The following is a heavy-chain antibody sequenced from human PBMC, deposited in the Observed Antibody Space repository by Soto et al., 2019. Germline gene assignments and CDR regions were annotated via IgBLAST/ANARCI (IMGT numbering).Heavy chain of an antibody. CDR1: GGSFSGYY. CDR2: INHSGST. D-gene: IGHD2-2*02. CDR3: ARDVEMAIPNWFDP. V-gene: IGHV4-34*01. J-gene: IGHJ5*02. Sequence: LSLTCAVYGGSFSGYYWSWIRQPPGKGLEWIGEINHSGSTNYNPSLKSRVTISVDTSKNQFSLKLSSVTAADTAVYYCARDVEMAIPNWFDPWGQGTLVTVSS.